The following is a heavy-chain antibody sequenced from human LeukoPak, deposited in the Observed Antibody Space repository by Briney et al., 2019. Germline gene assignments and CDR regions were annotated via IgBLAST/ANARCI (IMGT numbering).Heavy chain of an antibody. J-gene: IGHJ6*02. Sequence: GGSLRLSCAASGFTFSSYGMHWVRQAPGKGLEWVAIITHDGSNKYNADSVKGRFTISRDNSKNTLHLQMNSLRAEDTAVHYCARDRFYGDYIDYYFYGMDVWGQGTTVTVSS. D-gene: IGHD4-17*01. CDR3: ARDRFYGDYIDYYFYGMDV. CDR2: ITHDGSNK. V-gene: IGHV3-30*03. CDR1: GFTFSSYG.